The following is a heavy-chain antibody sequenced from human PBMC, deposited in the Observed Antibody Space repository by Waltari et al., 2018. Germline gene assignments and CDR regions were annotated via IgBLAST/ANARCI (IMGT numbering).Heavy chain of an antibody. CDR3: AKGEAVTGTYDAFDI. J-gene: IGHJ3*02. CDR1: GFTFSSYG. Sequence: QVQLVESGGGVVQPGRSLRLSCAASGFTFSSYGMHSVRPAPGKGLEWVAVIWYDGSNKYYADSVKGRFTISRDNSKNTLYLQMNSLRAEDTAMYYCAKGEAVTGTYDAFDIWGQGTMVTVSS. D-gene: IGHD6-19*01. V-gene: IGHV3-30*18. CDR2: IWYDGSNK.